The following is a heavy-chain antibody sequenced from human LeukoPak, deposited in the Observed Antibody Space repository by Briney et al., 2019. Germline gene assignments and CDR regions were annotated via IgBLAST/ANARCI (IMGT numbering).Heavy chain of an antibody. CDR1: GGAFSSST. Sequence: SVKVSCKASGGAFSSSTITWVRQAPGQGLEWMGGIIPIFDTPTYAQKSQGRVTISADESSGTAYMELSSLRSEDTAVYYCARVVTPRYCSSTSCYWKGWFDPWGQGTLVTVSS. V-gene: IGHV1-69*13. CDR2: IIPIFDTP. CDR3: ARVVTPRYCSSTSCYWKGWFDP. D-gene: IGHD2-2*01. J-gene: IGHJ5*02.